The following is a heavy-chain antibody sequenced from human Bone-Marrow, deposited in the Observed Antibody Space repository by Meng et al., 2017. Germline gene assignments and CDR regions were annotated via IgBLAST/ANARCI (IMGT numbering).Heavy chain of an antibody. Sequence: SVKVSCKASGGTFSSYAISWVRQAPGQGLEWMGGIIPIFGTANYAQKFQGRVTITADKSTSTAYMELSSLRSEDTAVYYCARDHTVAGWAYFDYWGQGPLVTVSS. V-gene: IGHV1-69*06. CDR1: GGTFSSYA. D-gene: IGHD6-19*01. CDR2: IIPIFGTA. CDR3: ARDHTVAGWAYFDY. J-gene: IGHJ4*02.